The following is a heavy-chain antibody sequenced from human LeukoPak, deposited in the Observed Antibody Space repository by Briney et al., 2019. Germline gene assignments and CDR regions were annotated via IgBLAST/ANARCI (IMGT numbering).Heavy chain of an antibody. CDR2: IYYSGST. Sequence: SETLSLTCTVSGGSISSSSYCWGWIRQPPGKGLEWLGSIYYSGSTYYNPSLRSGVTISVATSKNQFSLKLSSVALADPAVSYWARGSPEGIDYWGQGTLVTVSS. CDR3: ARGSPEGIDY. CDR1: GGSISSSSYC. V-gene: IGHV4-39*01. J-gene: IGHJ4*02. D-gene: IGHD1-14*01.